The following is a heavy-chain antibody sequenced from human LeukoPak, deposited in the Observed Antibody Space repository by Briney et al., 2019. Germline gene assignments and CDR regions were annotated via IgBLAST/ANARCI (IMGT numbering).Heavy chain of an antibody. J-gene: IGHJ4*02. CDR2: INPNSGGT. Sequence: GASVKVSCKASGYTFTGYYMHWVRQAPGQGLEWMGWINPNSGGTNYAQKFQGRVTMTRDTSISTAYMELSRLRSDDTAVYYCARDYYDSSGYYYPPHFDYWGQGTLVTVSS. D-gene: IGHD3-22*01. CDR1: GYTFTGYY. CDR3: ARDYYDSSGYYYPPHFDY. V-gene: IGHV1-2*02.